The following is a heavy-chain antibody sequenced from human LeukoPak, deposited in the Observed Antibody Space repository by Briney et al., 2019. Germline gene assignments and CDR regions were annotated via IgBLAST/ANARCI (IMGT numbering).Heavy chain of an antibody. V-gene: IGHV4-34*01. D-gene: IGHD3-22*01. J-gene: IGHJ4*02. Sequence: KASETLSLTCAVYGGSFSGYYWSWIRQPPGKGLEWIGEINHSGSTNYNPSLKSRVTISVDTSKNQFSLELSSVTAADTAVYYCARDAHYYDSSGQSDYWGQGTLVTVSS. CDR1: GGSFSGYY. CDR2: INHSGST. CDR3: ARDAHYYDSSGQSDY.